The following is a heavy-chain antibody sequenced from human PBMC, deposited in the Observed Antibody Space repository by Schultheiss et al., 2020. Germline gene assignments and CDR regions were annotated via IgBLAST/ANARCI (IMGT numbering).Heavy chain of an antibody. Sequence: GGSLRLSCTASGFTFSDYYMHWVRQAPGRGLEWVGRIRNRPNSDTTEYAASVKGRFTISRDDSKNSLFLQMNSLKTEDTAVYYCARGGGWYGEVDNWGQGTLVTVSS. CDR1: GFTFSDYY. J-gene: IGHJ4*02. CDR3: ARGGGWYGEVDN. V-gene: IGHV3-72*01. D-gene: IGHD6-19*01. CDR2: IRNRPNSDTT.